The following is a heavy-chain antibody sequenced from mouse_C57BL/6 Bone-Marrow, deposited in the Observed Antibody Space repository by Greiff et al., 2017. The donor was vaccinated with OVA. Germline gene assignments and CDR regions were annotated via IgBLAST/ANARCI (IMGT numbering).Heavy chain of an antibody. CDR2: INPSSGYT. V-gene: IGHV1-4*01. Sequence: VQLKESGAELARPGASVKMSCKASGYTFTSYTMHWVQQRPGQGLEWIGYINPSSGYTKYNQKFKDKATLTAAKSSSPANMQLSSLTSEDSAVYYCARRKNMLDWYFDVWGTGTTVTVSS. CDR1: GYTFTSYT. D-gene: IGHD5-2*01. J-gene: IGHJ1*03. CDR3: ARRKNMLDWYFDV.